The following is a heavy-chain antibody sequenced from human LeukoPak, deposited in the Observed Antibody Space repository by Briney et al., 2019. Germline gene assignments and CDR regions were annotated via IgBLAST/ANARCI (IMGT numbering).Heavy chain of an antibody. CDR2: IRYDGSNK. Sequence: GGSLRLSCAASGFTFSSYGMHRVRQAPGKGLEWVAFIRYDGSNKYYADSVKGRFTISRDNSKNTLYLQMNSLRAEDTAVYYCAKDYSSGWLNYYYYYMDVWGKGTTVTVSS. CDR3: AKDYSSGWLNYYYYYMDV. V-gene: IGHV3-30*02. J-gene: IGHJ6*03. D-gene: IGHD6-19*01. CDR1: GFTFSSYG.